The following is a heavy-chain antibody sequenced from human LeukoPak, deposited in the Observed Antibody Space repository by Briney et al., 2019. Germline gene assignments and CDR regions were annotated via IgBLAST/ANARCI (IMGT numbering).Heavy chain of an antibody. CDR3: ARARIGITGTVNWFDP. D-gene: IGHD1/OR15-1a*01. CDR1: GGSISSYY. V-gene: IGHV4-4*07. Sequence: PSETLSLTCTVSGGSISSYYWSWIRQPAGKGLEWIGRIYTSGSTNYNPSLKSRVTISVDTSKNQFSLKLSSVTAADTAVYYCARARIGITGTVNWFDPWGQGTLVTVSS. J-gene: IGHJ5*02. CDR2: IYTSGST.